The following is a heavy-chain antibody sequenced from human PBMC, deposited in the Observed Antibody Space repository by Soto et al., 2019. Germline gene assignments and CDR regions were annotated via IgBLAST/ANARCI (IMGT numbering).Heavy chain of an antibody. J-gene: IGHJ4*02. CDR2: IKVSTGIT. D-gene: IGHD6-19*01. V-gene: IGHV1-18*01. CDR1: GYTFVNHG. Sequence: ASVKVSCKASGYTFVNHGVSWVRQAPGQGLEWMGWIKVSTGITNYAGNFQGRVTMTTDTSTSTAYMELRSLRSDDTAVYYCARNYSSDWHLVFDYWGQGTRVTVSS. CDR3: ARNYSSDWHLVFDY.